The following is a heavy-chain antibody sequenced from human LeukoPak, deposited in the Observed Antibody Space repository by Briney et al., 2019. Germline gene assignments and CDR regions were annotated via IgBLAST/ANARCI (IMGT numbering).Heavy chain of an antibody. CDR1: GYTFTRNT. D-gene: IGHD3-22*01. J-gene: IGHJ4*02. CDR2: VNTNIGNP. Sequence: ASVKVSCTASGYTFTRNTINWVRQAPGQGLEWMGWVNTNIGNPTYAQGFTGRFVFSSDTSVSTAYLQIGSLKAEDTAVYYCVTNFDSSGYFGYWGQGTLVTVSS. V-gene: IGHV7-4-1*01. CDR3: VTNFDSSGYFGY.